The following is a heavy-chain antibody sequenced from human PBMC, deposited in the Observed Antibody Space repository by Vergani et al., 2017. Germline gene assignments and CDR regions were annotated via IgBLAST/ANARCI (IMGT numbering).Heavy chain of an antibody. CDR1: GFTFDDYG. CDR3: AKAYDSSGYYRRPFDY. Sequence: EVQLVESGGGVVRPGGSLRLSCAASGFTFDDYGMSWVRQVPGKGLEWVSGINWNGGSTGYGDSVKGRFTISRDNAKNSLYLQMNSLRAEDTAVYYCAKAYDSSGYYRRPFDYWGQGTLVTVSS. J-gene: IGHJ4*02. D-gene: IGHD3-22*01. CDR2: INWNGGST. V-gene: IGHV3-20*04.